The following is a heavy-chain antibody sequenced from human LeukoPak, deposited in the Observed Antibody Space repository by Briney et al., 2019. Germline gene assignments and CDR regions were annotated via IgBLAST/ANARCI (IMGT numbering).Heavy chain of an antibody. J-gene: IGHJ4*02. CDR3: ARHVQSSGWSTFDS. V-gene: IGHV5-51*01. CDR2: IPPGDSDP. CDR1: GYTFSTYW. D-gene: IGHD6-19*01. Sequence: GESLKISCKGSGYTFSTYWIGWVRPMPGKGLEWMGIIPPGDSDPIYSLSFQCQVTISADKSISPAYLQWSSLKASDTAMYYCARHVQSSGWSTFDSWGQGTLVTVSS.